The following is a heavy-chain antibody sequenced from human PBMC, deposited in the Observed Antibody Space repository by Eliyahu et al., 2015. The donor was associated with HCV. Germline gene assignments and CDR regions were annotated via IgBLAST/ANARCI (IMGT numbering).Heavy chain of an antibody. CDR1: GYTFXSYD. CDR2: MNPNSGNT. V-gene: IGHV1-8*01. J-gene: IGHJ6*02. Sequence: QVQLVQSGAEVKKPGASVXVSCKASGYTFXSYDINWVRQATGQGLEWMGWMNPNSGNTGYXQKFQGRVTMTRNTSISTAYMELSSLRSEDTAVYYCARSGLRYFDWVRQGMDIWGQGTTVTVSX. CDR3: ARSGLRYFDWVRQGMDI. D-gene: IGHD3-9*01.